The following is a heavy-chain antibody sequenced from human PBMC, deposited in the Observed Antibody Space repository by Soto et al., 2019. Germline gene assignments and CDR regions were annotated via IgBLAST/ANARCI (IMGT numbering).Heavy chain of an antibody. Sequence: GSLRLSCAASGFTFSSYSMNWVRQAPGKGLEWVSYISSSSSTIYYADSVKGRFTISRDNAKNSLYLQMNSLRDEDTAVYYCARAGLYTYDFWSGFPNWFDPWGQGTLVTVSS. J-gene: IGHJ5*02. D-gene: IGHD3-3*01. CDR1: GFTFSSYS. CDR3: ARAGLYTYDFWSGFPNWFDP. CDR2: ISSSSSTI. V-gene: IGHV3-48*02.